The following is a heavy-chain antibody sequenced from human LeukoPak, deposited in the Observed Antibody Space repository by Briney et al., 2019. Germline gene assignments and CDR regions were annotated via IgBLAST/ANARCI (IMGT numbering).Heavy chain of an antibody. D-gene: IGHD4-17*01. CDR2: IYYSGST. Sequence: SETLSLTCTVSGGSISSYYWSWIRQPPGKGLEWIGYIYYSGSTNYNPSLKSRVTISVDTSKNQFSLKLSSVTAADTAVYYCARHSRKYGAAKLRGAFGIWGQGTMVTVSS. V-gene: IGHV4-59*08. CDR1: GGSISSYY. CDR3: ARHSRKYGAAKLRGAFGI. J-gene: IGHJ3*02.